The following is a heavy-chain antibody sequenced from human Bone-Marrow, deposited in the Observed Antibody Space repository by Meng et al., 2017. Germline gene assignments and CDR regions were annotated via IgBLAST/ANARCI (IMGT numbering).Heavy chain of an antibody. Sequence: QVQLQESGPGLVKPSQTLSLTCTVSGGSNSSGNHYWSWIRQHPGKGLEYIGYIYYSGSTYYNPSLKSRVIISVDTSKNQFSLRLNSVTAADTAVYYCVSLYGDSSVWYLDLWGRGTLVTVSS. CDR1: GGSNSSGNHY. D-gene: IGHD4-17*01. J-gene: IGHJ2*01. CDR2: IYYSGST. V-gene: IGHV4-31*03. CDR3: VSLYGDSSVWYLDL.